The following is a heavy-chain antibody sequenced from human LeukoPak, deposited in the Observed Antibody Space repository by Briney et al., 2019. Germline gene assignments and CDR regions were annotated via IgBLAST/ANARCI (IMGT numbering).Heavy chain of an antibody. D-gene: IGHD6-13*01. CDR3: ARESQWVAAAGTGFDY. CDR1: GGSFSGYY. CDR2: INHSGST. Sequence: SETLSLTCAAYGGSFSGYYWSWIRQPPGKGLEWIGEINHSGSTNYNPSLKSRVTISVDTSKNQFSLKLSSVTAADTAVYYCARESQWVAAAGTGFDYWGQGTLVTVSS. J-gene: IGHJ4*02. V-gene: IGHV4-34*01.